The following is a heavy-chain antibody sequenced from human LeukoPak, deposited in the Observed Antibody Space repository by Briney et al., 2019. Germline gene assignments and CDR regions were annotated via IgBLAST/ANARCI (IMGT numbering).Heavy chain of an antibody. CDR3: AKDPVNYGSGTGPYNWFDP. V-gene: IGHV3-30*18. CDR1: GFTFSSYG. Sequence: QSGGSLRLSCAASGFTFSSYGMHWVRQAPGKGLEWVALISYEGSKKYYADSVKGRFTISRDNSKDTLYLQMNSPRAEDTAVYYCAKDPVNYGSGTGPYNWFDPWGQGTLVTVSS. D-gene: IGHD3-10*01. J-gene: IGHJ5*02. CDR2: ISYEGSKK.